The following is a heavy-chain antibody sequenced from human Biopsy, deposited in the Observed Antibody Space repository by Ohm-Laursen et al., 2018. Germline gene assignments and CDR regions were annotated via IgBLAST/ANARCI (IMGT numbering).Heavy chain of an antibody. J-gene: IGHJ6*02. D-gene: IGHD5-12*01. Sequence: SDTLSLTCAVSGYSVTNDYYWGWIRQPPGKGLEWIGNIYYDGITYYNPSLKSRVAMSVDTSKNQFSLRLTSVTAADTAAYYCARVAGGYAYYYGMDVWGQGTTVTVSS. CDR2: IYYDGIT. CDR1: GYSVTNDYY. CDR3: ARVAGGYAYYYGMDV. V-gene: IGHV4-38-2*01.